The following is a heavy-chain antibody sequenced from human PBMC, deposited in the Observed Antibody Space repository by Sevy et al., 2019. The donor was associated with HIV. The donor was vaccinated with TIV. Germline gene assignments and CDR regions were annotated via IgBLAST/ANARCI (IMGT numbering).Heavy chain of an antibody. CDR2: IKSKIDGETT. Sequence: GGSLRLSCAVSGFTFNNAWMNWVRQAPGTGLQWVGLIKSKIDGETTDYAGPVKGRFTISRGESKNTLYLQMNSLKIADTAVYYCATAPGYYDRAPFDYWGPGTLVTVSS. D-gene: IGHD3-22*01. J-gene: IGHJ4*02. CDR1: GFTFNNAW. CDR3: ATAPGYYDRAPFDY. V-gene: IGHV3-15*01.